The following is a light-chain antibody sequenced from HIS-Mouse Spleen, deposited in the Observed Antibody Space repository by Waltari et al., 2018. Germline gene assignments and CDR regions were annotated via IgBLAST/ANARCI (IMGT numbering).Light chain of an antibody. CDR1: SSDVGSYNL. Sequence: QSALTQPASVSGSPGQSITISCTGTSSDVGSYNLVSWYQQHPCKAPKLMIYEGSKRTSGVSNRFSGSKSGNTASLTIYGLQAEDEADYYCCSYAGSSTWVFGGGTKLTVL. CDR2: EGS. CDR3: CSYAGSSTWV. V-gene: IGLV2-23*01. J-gene: IGLJ3*02.